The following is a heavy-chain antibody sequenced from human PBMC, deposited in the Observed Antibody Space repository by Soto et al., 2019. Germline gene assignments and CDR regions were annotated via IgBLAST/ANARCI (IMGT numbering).Heavy chain of an antibody. CDR3: FHSRGIMETTPYYDFSRGTHWFDP. CDR1: GFSLATSGVG. CDR2: IYWDEDK. D-gene: IGHD3-3*01. J-gene: IGHJ5*02. V-gene: IGHV2-5*02. Sequence: QITLKESGPTLVRPTQTLTLTCTFSGFSLATSGVGVGWFRQPPGKALEWLALIYWDEDKRYTPSLKNRLNTPTDNFNNPAFLTMTDVHPVDTATYFCFHSRGIMETTPYYDFSRGTHWFDPWGQGTLVIVSS.